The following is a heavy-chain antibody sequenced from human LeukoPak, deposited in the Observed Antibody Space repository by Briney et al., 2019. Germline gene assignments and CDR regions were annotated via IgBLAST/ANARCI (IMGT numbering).Heavy chain of an antibody. D-gene: IGHD3-10*01. CDR3: ARDSRGYFDY. V-gene: IGHV3-11*01. J-gene: IGHJ4*02. CDR1: GFTLSDYY. Sequence: GGSLRLSCAASGFTLSDYYMNWIRQAPGKGLEWVSYMSSSGSTIYYAHSVKGRFTISRDNDENSLYLQMNSLRAEDTAVYYCARDSRGYFDYWGQGTLVTVSS. CDR2: MSSSGSTI.